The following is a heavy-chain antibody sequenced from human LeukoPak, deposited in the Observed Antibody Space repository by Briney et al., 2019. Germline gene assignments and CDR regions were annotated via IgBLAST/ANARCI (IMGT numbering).Heavy chain of an antibody. CDR3: AKDAYCSSTSCYYYYGMDV. CDR2: IYSGGST. CDR1: GFTVSSNY. Sequence: GGSLRLSCAASGFTVSSNYMSWVRQAPGKGLEWVSVIYSGGSTYYADSVKGRFTISRDNSKNTLYLQMNSLRAEDTAVYYCAKDAYCSSTSCYYYYGMDVWGQGTTVTVSS. V-gene: IGHV3-53*01. D-gene: IGHD2-2*01. J-gene: IGHJ6*02.